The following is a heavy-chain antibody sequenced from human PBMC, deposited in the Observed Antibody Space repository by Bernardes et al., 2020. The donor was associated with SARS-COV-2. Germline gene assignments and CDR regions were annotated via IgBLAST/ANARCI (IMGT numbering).Heavy chain of an antibody. V-gene: IGHV1-46*01. CDR1: GYTFTSYY. Sequence: ASVKVSCKASGYTFTSYYMHWVRQAPGQGLEWMGIINPSGCSTSYAQKFQGRVTMTRDTSTSTVYMELSSLRSEDTAVYYCARDFTVTTSDYYYYYGMDVWGQGTTVTVSS. J-gene: IGHJ6*02. CDR2: INPSGCST. D-gene: IGHD4-17*01. CDR3: ARDFTVTTSDYYYYYGMDV.